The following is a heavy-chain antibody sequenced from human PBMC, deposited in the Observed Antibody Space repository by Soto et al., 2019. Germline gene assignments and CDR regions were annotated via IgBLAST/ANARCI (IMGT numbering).Heavy chain of an antibody. CDR1: GGSVSTNNYY. CDR3: ASFVRTGWRYYFDN. D-gene: IGHD6-19*01. V-gene: IGHV4-61*01. CDR2: STYTGNS. J-gene: IGHJ4*02. Sequence: QVQLQESGPGLVKSSETLTLTCTVSGGSVSTNNYYWSWIRQPPGKGLEWIGFSTYTGNSNYNPSLKIRATTSVYPAKNQFSLRLISVTAADTAVYFCASFVRTGWRYYFDNWGQGILATVSA.